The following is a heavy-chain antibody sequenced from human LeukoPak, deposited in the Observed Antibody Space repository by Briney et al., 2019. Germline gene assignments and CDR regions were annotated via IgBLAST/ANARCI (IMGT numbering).Heavy chain of an antibody. V-gene: IGHV4-4*07. D-gene: IGHD3-22*01. Sequence: SETLSLTCTVSGGSISNQYWTWIRQPAGKGLEWIGRIYTSGSTNYNPSLKSRVTISVDTSKNQFSLKLSSVTAADTAVYYCARDSRDYYDSGGYYYYYYMDVWGKGTTVTISS. CDR3: ARDSRDYYDSGGYYYYYYMDV. CDR2: IYTSGST. CDR1: GGSISNQY. J-gene: IGHJ6*03.